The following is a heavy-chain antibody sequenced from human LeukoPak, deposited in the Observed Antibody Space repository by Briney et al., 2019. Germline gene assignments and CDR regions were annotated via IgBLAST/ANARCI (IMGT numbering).Heavy chain of an antibody. CDR1: GGSFSGYY. CDR3: ARESYCSSTSCHDY. D-gene: IGHD2-2*01. CDR2: INHSGST. V-gene: IGHV4-34*01. J-gene: IGHJ4*02. Sequence: SETLSLTCAVYGGSFSGYYWSLIRQPPGKGLEWIGEINHSGSTNYNPSLKSRVTISVDTSKNQFSLKLSSVTAADTAVYYCARESYCSSTSCHDYWGQGTLVTVSS.